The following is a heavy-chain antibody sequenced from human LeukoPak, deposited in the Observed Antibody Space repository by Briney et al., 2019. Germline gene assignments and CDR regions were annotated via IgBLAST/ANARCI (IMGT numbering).Heavy chain of an antibody. Sequence: SETLSLTCTVPGGSISSGDYYWSWIRQPPGKGLEWIGYIYYSESTYYNPSLKSRVTISVDTSKNQFSLKLSSVTAADTAVYYCARGLYDYVWGSDPSFYFDYWGQGTLVTVSS. D-gene: IGHD3-16*01. CDR1: GGSISSGDYY. J-gene: IGHJ4*02. V-gene: IGHV4-30-4*01. CDR2: IYYSEST. CDR3: ARGLYDYVWGSDPSFYFDY.